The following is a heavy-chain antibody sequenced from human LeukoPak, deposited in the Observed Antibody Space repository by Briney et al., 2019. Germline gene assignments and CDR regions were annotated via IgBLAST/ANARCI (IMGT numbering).Heavy chain of an antibody. CDR2: ISAYNGNT. V-gene: IGHV1-18*01. CDR3: ARVNYYGSGSYYNQRDYYYYYMDV. CDR1: GYTFTSYG. Sequence: ASVKVSCKASGYTFTSYGISWVRQAPGQGLEWMGWISAYNGNTNYAQKLQGRVTMTTDTSTTTAYMELRSLRSDDTAVYYCARVNYYGSGSYYNQRDYYYYYMDVWGKGTTVTVSS. D-gene: IGHD3-10*01. J-gene: IGHJ6*03.